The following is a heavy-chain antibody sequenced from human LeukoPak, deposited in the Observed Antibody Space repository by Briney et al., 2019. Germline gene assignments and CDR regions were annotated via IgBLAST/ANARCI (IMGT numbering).Heavy chain of an antibody. CDR3: AGDRGMIARSDI. D-gene: IGHD3-22*01. V-gene: IGHV3-48*01. CDR1: GFTFRTYT. Sequence: GGSLRLSCAASGFTFRTYTTNWVRQAPGKGLEWVSYISSSSLIIDYADSVKGRFTISRDNAKNSLYLQMNNLRAEDTAVYYCAGDRGMIARSDIWGQGTMVTVSS. J-gene: IGHJ3*02. CDR2: ISSSSLII.